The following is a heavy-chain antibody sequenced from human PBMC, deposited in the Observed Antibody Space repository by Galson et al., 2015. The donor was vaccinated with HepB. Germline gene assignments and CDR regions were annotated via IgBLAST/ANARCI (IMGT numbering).Heavy chain of an antibody. Sequence: SVKVSCKASGYTFTSYAMHWVRPAPGQRLEWMGWINAGNGNTKYSQKFQGGVTITRDTSASTAYMELSSLRSEDTAVYYCARDYYYDSSGYYPYYYYGMDVWRQGTTVTVSS. J-gene: IGHJ6*02. D-gene: IGHD3-22*01. V-gene: IGHV1-3*01. CDR2: INAGNGNT. CDR1: GYTFTSYA. CDR3: ARDYYYDSSGYYPYYYYGMDV.